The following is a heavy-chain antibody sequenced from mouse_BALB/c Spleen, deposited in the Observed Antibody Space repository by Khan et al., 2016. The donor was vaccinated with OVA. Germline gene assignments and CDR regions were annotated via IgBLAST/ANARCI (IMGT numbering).Heavy chain of an antibody. J-gene: IGHJ3*01. CDR3: GDHGSSYGWLTY. CDR2: INPSTGYT. CDR1: GYTFTSYW. D-gene: IGHD1-1*01. Sequence: QVQLEESGAELAKPGASVKMSCKASGYTFTSYWMHWVKQRPGQGLEWIGYINPSTGYTEYNQRFKDKATLTADKSSSTAYMQLSSLTSEESAVYYCGDHGSSYGWLTYWGQGTLVTVSA. V-gene: IGHV1-7*01.